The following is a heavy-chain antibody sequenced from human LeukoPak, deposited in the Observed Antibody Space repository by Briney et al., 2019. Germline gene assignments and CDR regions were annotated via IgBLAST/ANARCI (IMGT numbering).Heavy chain of an antibody. CDR3: AREGSYCSSTSCYYFDY. D-gene: IGHD2-2*01. CDR1: GFTFSTYT. V-gene: IGHV3-21*01. CDR2: ISSSSSYI. J-gene: IGHJ4*02. Sequence: PGGSLRLSCAASGFTFSTYTMSSVRQASGKGLEWVSSISSSSSYIYYADSVKGRFTISRDNAKNSLYLQMNSLGAEDTAVYYCAREGSYCSSTSCYYFDYWGQGTLVTVSS.